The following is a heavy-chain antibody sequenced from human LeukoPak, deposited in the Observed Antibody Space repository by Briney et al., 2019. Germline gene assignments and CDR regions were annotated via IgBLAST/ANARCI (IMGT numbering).Heavy chain of an antibody. D-gene: IGHD3-9*01. J-gene: IGHJ4*02. CDR1: GFTFSGSW. V-gene: IGHV3-7*04. Sequence: GGSLRLSCTASGFTFSGSWMTWVRQTPGKGLEWVANIGEDGTEKNYVDSVKGRFTISRDNAKKSLYLQMNRLRAEDTAVYFCARADTSDILTGYSDYWGQGTLVTVSS. CDR3: ARADTSDILTGYSDY. CDR2: IGEDGTEK.